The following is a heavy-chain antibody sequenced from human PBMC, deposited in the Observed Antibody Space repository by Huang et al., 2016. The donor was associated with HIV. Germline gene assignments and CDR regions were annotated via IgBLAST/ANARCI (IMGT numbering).Heavy chain of an antibody. Sequence: QVQLQQSGPGLVRPSQTLSLTCAISGDSVSSSSSSWNWIRQSPSRGLEWLGRTDYRAKWNNDFATSVINRMTINPDTSKNQFSLRLNSVTPDDTAVYYCARVRCSGGYCYGWFDTWGQEILVTVSS. V-gene: IGHV6-1*01. CDR2: TDYRAKWNN. CDR1: GDSVSSSSSS. D-gene: IGHD2-15*01. CDR3: ARVRCSGGYCYGWFDT. J-gene: IGHJ5*02.